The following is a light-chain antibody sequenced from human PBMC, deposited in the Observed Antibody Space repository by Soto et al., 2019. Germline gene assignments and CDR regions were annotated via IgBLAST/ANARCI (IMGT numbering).Light chain of an antibody. J-gene: IGKJ5*01. V-gene: IGKV2D-29*02. CDR3: MRSTQLPPT. Sequence: DVVMTQTPLSLSVAHGQPASISCKSSQSLLHITGETFLFWYLQKPGQSPQLLIYEVSTRVSGVPDRFSGSGSGTDFTLEISRVETDDVGIYYCMRSTQLPPTFGQGTRLEIK. CDR1: QSLLHITGETF. CDR2: EVS.